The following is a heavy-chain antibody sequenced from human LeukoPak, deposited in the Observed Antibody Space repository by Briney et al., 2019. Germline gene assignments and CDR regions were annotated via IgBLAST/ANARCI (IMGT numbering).Heavy chain of an antibody. CDR1: GGSFSGYY. J-gene: IGHJ4*02. CDR2: INHSGST. D-gene: IGHD3-10*01. Sequence: SETLSLTCAVYGGSFSGYYWSWIRQPPGKGLEWIGEINHSGSTNYNPSLKSRVTISVDTSKNQFSLKLSSVTAADTAVYYCARGQLPMLRGVIIIGAPYFDYWGQGTLVTVSS. CDR3: ARGQLPMLRGVIIIGAPYFDY. V-gene: IGHV4-34*01.